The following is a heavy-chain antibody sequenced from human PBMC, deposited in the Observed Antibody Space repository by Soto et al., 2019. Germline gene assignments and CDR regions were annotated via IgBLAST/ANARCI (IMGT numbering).Heavy chain of an antibody. J-gene: IGHJ5*01. D-gene: IGHD2-2*01. CDR3: ATLCWFDS. V-gene: IGHV3-48*02. CDR1: GFTFSDYS. Sequence: EVQLVESGGGLVQPGGSLRLSCAASGFTFSDYSLSWVRQAPGKGLEWVSYISDSSSTIHYADSVKGRFTISRDNAKNSVYLQMNSRRDEYTAVYYCATLCWFDSWGQGTLVIVSS. CDR2: ISDSSSTI.